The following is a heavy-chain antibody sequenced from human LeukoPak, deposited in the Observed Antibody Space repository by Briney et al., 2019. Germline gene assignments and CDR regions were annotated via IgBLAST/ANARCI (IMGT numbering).Heavy chain of an antibody. CDR2: IYHSGST. V-gene: IGHV4-4*02. J-gene: IGHJ5*02. D-gene: IGHD4-11*01. CDR1: GDSFSNSKW. CDR3: ARETDYSDPNYFDP. Sequence: SETLSLTRAISGDSFSNSKWWSWVRQPPGKGLEWIGQIYHSGSTNYKPSLKSRVTISVDQSKNHFSLKLSSVTAADTAVYFCARETDYSDPNYFDPWGQGTLVTVSS.